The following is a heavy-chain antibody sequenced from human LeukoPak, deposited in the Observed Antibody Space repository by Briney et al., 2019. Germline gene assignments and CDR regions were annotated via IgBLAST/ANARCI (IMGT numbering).Heavy chain of an antibody. CDR3: AKDPLAMAVAGPVDY. CDR1: GFTFSSYA. J-gene: IGHJ4*02. V-gene: IGHV3-23*01. D-gene: IGHD6-19*01. Sequence: GVSLRLSCAASGFTFSSYAMSWVRQAPGKGLEWVSAISGSGGSTYYADSVKGRFTISRDNSKNTLYLQMNSLRAEDTAVYYCAKDPLAMAVAGPVDYWGQGTLVTVSS. CDR2: ISGSGGST.